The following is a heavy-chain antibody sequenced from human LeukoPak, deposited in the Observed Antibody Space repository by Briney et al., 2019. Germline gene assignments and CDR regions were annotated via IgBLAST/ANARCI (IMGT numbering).Heavy chain of an antibody. D-gene: IGHD3-22*01. CDR2: ISDSGGRT. V-gene: IGHV3-23*01. CDR3: AKRGVVIRVILVGFNKEAYYFDS. Sequence: GGSLRLSCAVSGITLSNYGMSWVRQAPGKGLEWVAGISDSGGRTNYADSVKGRFTISRGNPKNTLYLQMNSLRAEDTAVYFCAKRGVVIRVILVGFNKEAYYFDSWGQGALVTVSS. J-gene: IGHJ4*02. CDR1: GITLSNYG.